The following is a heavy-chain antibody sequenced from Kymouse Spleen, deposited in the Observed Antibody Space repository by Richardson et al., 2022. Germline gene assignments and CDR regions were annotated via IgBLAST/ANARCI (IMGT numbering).Heavy chain of an antibody. D-gene: IGHD3-3*01. CDR1: GFTFSSYW. Sequence: EVQLVESGGGLVQPGGSLRLSCAASGFTFSSYWMHWVRQAPGKGLVWVSRINSDGSSTSYADSVKGRFTISRDNAKNTLYLQMNSLRAEDTAVYYCARGLRFLEWLFPFYYYYYGMDVWGQGTTVTVSS. CDR3: ARGLRFLEWLFPFYYYYYGMDV. CDR2: INSDGSST. V-gene: IGHV3-74*01. J-gene: IGHJ6*02.